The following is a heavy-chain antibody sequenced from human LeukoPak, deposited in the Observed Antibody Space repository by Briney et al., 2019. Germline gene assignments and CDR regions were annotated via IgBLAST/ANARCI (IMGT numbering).Heavy chain of an antibody. J-gene: IGHJ4*02. V-gene: IGHV3-53*01. D-gene: IGHD1-26*01. CDR1: GFTVSSNY. CDR3: ARLPVEWEPGDY. Sequence: GGSLRLSCAASGFTVSSNYMSWVRQAPGKGLEWVSVIYSGGSTYYADSVKGRFTNSRDNSKNTLYLQMNSLRAEDTAVYYCARLPVEWEPGDYWGQGTLVTVSS. CDR2: IYSGGST.